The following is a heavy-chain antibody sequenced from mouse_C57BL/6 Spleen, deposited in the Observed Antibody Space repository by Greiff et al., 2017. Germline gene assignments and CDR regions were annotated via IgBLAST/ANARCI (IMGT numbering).Heavy chain of an antibody. CDR2: LHPSDSDT. J-gene: IGHJ4*01. CDR3: AIRGVTTDYAMDY. V-gene: IGHV1-74*01. CDR1: GYTFTSYW. D-gene: IGHD2-2*01. Sequence: QVQLQQPGAELVKPGASVKVSCKASGYTFTSYWMHWVKQRPGQGLEWIGRLHPSDSDTNYNQKFKGKATLTVDKSSSTAYMQLSSLTSEDAAVYYCAIRGVTTDYAMDYWGQGTSVTVSS.